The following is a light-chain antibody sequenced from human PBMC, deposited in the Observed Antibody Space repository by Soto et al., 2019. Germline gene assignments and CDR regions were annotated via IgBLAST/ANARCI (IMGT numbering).Light chain of an antibody. CDR1: QSISSW. Sequence: DIQMTQSPSTLSSSVGDRVTITCRASQSISSWLAWYQQKPGKAPKLIIYKASSLESGISSRFSGSGSGTDFTLTISSLQPDDFATYYCQQYNSYPITFGQGTRLE. J-gene: IGKJ5*01. CDR2: KAS. CDR3: QQYNSYPIT. V-gene: IGKV1-5*03.